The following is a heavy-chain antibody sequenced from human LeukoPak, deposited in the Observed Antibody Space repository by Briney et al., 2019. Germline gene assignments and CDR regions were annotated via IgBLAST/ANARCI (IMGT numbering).Heavy chain of an antibody. CDR1: GGSISSYY. CDR2: IYTSGST. J-gene: IGHJ5*02. CDR3: ARDYYGSSGHLWWFER. Sequence: SETLSLTCTVSGGSISSYYCSWIRQPAGKGLEWIGRIYTSGSTNYNPSLKSRVTMSVDTSKNQFSLKLTSVTAADTAVYYCARDYYGSSGHLWWFERWGQGTLVTVSS. D-gene: IGHD3-22*01. V-gene: IGHV4-4*07.